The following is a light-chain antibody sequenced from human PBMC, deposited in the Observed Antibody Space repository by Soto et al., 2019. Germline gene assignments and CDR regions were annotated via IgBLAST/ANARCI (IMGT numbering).Light chain of an antibody. Sequence: DIQMTQSPSTLSGSVGASVTITRRASQTISSWLAWYQQKPGKATKLLIYKASTLKSGVPSRFSGSGSATEFTLTISGLQPDDFATYYCQQYYTYPWTFGQGTKVDIK. CDR2: KAS. V-gene: IGKV1-5*03. CDR1: QTISSW. J-gene: IGKJ1*01. CDR3: QQYYTYPWT.